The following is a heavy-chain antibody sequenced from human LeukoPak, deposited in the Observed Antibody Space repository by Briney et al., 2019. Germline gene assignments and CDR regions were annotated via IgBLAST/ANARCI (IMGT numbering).Heavy chain of an antibody. J-gene: IGHJ4*02. CDR3: ASLSTSQLILDY. V-gene: IGHV3-21*01. CDR2: ISSSSSYI. CDR1: GFTFSSYS. D-gene: IGHD2-2*01. Sequence: GGSLRLSCAVSGFTFSSYSMNWVRQAPGKGMGWVSSISSSSSYISYADSVKGRLTIPRDNAKNSLYLQMNSLRAEDTAVYYCASLSTSQLILDYSGQGTLVTVSS.